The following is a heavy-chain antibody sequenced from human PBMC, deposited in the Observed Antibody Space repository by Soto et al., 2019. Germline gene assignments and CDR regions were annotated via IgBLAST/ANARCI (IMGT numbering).Heavy chain of an antibody. V-gene: IGHV3-11*01. D-gene: IGHD5-12*01. Sequence: GGSLRLSCAASGFIFGDSSMNWIRQAPGKGLEWISYISNSATTIYYTDSVKGRFTISRDNAKNSLYLEMNSLRAEDTAVYYCTRDFGYTWGQGTLVTVSS. CDR3: TRDFGYT. CDR1: GFIFGDSS. CDR2: ISNSATTI. J-gene: IGHJ4*01.